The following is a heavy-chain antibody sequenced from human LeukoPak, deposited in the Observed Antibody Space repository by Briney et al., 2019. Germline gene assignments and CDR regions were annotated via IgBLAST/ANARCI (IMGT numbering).Heavy chain of an antibody. D-gene: IGHD3-22*01. CDR1: GGSISSYY. CDR3: ARVGYYDSSGYKWFDP. J-gene: IGHJ5*02. Sequence: PSETLSLTCTVSGGSISSYYWSWIRQPLGKGLEWVGYIYYSGSTNYNPSLKSRVTISVDTSKNQFSLKLSSVTAADTAVYYCARVGYYDSSGYKWFDPWGQGTLVTVSS. V-gene: IGHV4-59*01. CDR2: IYYSGST.